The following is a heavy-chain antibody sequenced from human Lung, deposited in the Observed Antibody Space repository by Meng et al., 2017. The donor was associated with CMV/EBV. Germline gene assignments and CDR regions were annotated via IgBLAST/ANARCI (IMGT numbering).Heavy chain of an antibody. V-gene: IGHV1-2*02. CDR3: ARDHNWGPDY. Sequence: ASXXVSCKASGYTFTGHYLHWVRQAPGQGLEWMGWIYPASGGTNYAQNFQGRVTMTSDTSISTAYMELSGLRSDDTALYFCARDHNWGPDYWSQGTLVTVSS. J-gene: IGHJ4*02. CDR1: GYTFTGHY. CDR2: IYPASGGT. D-gene: IGHD1-1*01.